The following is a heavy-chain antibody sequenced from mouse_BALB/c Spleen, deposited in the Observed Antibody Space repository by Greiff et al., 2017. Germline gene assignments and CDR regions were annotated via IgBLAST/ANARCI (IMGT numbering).Heavy chain of an antibody. J-gene: IGHJ2*01. V-gene: IGHV5-6*02. Sequence: DVKLVESGGDLVKPGGSLKLSCAASGFTFSSYGMSWVRQTPDKRLEWVATISSGGSYTYYPDSVKGRFTISRDNAKNTLYLQMSSLKSEDTAMYYCARHSSGYYFDYWGQGTTLTVSS. CDR2: ISSGGSYT. CDR3: ARHSSGYYFDY. CDR1: GFTFSSYG. D-gene: IGHD3-1*01.